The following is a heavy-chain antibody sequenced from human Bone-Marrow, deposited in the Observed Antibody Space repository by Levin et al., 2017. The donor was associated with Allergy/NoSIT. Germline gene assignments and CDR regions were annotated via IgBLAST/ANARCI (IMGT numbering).Heavy chain of an antibody. Sequence: SQTLSLTCTVSGYSISRPYFGAWIRQPPGKGLEWIGSIYHGGSTYYNPSLKSRVTMSVDTPRNQFSLKLTSVTAADTAVYYCARMVDPRSGWFDPWGQGILVTVSS. J-gene: IGHJ5*02. D-gene: IGHD3-10*01. CDR1: GYSISRPYF. V-gene: IGHV4-38-2*02. CDR2: IYHGGST. CDR3: ARMVDPRSGWFDP.